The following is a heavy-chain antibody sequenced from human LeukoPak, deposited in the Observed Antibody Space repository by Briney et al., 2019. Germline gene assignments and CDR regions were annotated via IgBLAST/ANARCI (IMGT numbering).Heavy chain of an antibody. CDR1: GSTFSSYA. D-gene: IGHD3-16*02. V-gene: IGHV3-30*04. Sequence: RSLRLSCAASGSTFSSYAMHWVRQAPGKGLEWVAVISYDGSNKYYADSVKGRFTISRDNSKDTLYLQMNSLRAEDTAVYYCAREADDYVWGSYRYYAYFDYWGQGTLVTVSS. J-gene: IGHJ4*02. CDR3: AREADDYVWGSYRYYAYFDY. CDR2: ISYDGSNK.